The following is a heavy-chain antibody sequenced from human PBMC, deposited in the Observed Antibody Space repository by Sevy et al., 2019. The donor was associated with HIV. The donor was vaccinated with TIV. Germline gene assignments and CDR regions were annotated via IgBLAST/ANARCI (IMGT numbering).Heavy chain of an antibody. Sequence: GGSLRLSCAASGFTFSNYAMSWVRQAPGKGLEWVSAISGSGGRIYYADSVKGRSTISRDNFKNMLYRQKNSLRADDTAVYYCGTEGLSGYDAPFAYWGQGTLVTVSS. CDR3: GTEGLSGYDAPFAY. J-gene: IGHJ4*02. CDR1: GFTFSNYA. D-gene: IGHD5-12*01. V-gene: IGHV3-23*01. CDR2: ISGSGGRI.